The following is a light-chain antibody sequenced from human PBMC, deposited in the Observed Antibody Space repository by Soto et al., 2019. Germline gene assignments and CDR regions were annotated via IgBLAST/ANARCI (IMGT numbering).Light chain of an antibody. V-gene: IGKV2-28*01. Sequence: IVLTQDPHSLPGTPAEQATISCMSSHSLLHSNGYKYLDWYLQKPGQSPQLLIYLVSNRASGVPDRFSGSGSGTDFTLKISRVEAEDVGVYYCMHGLQAPLTFGEGGKVDI. CDR3: MHGLQAPLT. CDR2: LVS. CDR1: HSLLHSNGYKY. J-gene: IGKJ1*01.